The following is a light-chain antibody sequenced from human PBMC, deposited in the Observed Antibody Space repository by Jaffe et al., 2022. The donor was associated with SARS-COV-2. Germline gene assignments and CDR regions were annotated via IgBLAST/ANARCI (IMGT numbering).Light chain of an antibody. V-gene: IGKV3-20*01. CDR2: GAS. J-gene: IGKJ1*01. CDR3: QRYGSSPWT. Sequence: EIVLTQSPGTLSLSPGERATLSCRASQTVSNSYLAWYQQKPGQAPRVLIYGASSRATGIPDRFSGSGSGTDFTLTISRLEPEDFAVYYCQRYGSSPWTFGQGTKVEIK. CDR1: QTVSNSY.